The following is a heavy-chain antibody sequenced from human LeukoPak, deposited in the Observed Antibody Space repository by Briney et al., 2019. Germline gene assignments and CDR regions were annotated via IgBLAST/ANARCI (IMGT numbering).Heavy chain of an antibody. D-gene: IGHD3-10*01. CDR3: ACSFEVWFGEGGMDV. CDR2: ISSSSGSTI. CDR1: GFTFSDYY. V-gene: IGHV3-11*01. J-gene: IGHJ6*04. Sequence: GGSLRLSCATSGFTFSDYYMSWIRQAPGKGLEWVSYISSSSGSTIYYADSVKGRFTISRDNAKNSLYLQMDSLRAEDTAVYYCACSFEVWFGEGGMDVWGKGTTVTISS.